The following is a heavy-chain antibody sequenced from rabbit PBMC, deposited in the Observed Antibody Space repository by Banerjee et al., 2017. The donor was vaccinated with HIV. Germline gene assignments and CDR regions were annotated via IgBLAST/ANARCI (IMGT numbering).Heavy chain of an antibody. CDR1: GVSFSSSSY. V-gene: IGHV1S40*01. Sequence: GDLVKPGASLTLTCTASGVSFSSSSYMCWVRQAPGKGLEWIACIDTGSSGFTYFATWAKGRFTCSKTSSTTVTLQMTRLTAADTATYFCARDTSSSFSSYGMDLWGQGTLVT. CDR3: ARDTSSSFSSYGMDL. J-gene: IGHJ6*01. D-gene: IGHD1-1*01. CDR2: IDTGSSGFT.